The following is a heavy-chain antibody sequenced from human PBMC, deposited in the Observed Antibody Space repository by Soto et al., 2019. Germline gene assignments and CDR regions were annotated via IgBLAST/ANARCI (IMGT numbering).Heavy chain of an antibody. CDR3: ARSEARLYYYYGMDV. Sequence: GGSLRLSCAASGFTFSSYGMHWVRQAPGKGLEWVAVISYDGSNKYYADSVKGRFTISRDNSKNTLYLQMNSLRAEDTAVYYCARSEARLYYYYGMDVWGQGTTVTVSS. V-gene: IGHV3-30*03. J-gene: IGHJ6*02. CDR1: GFTFSSYG. CDR2: ISYDGSNK.